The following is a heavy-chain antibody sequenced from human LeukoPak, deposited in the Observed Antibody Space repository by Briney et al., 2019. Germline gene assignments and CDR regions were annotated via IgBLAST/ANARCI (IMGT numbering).Heavy chain of an antibody. CDR1: GYSISSGYY. J-gene: IGHJ4*02. Sequence: SEALSLTCAVSGYSISSGYYWGWIRQPPGKGLEWIGSVYHSGSTYYIPSLKSRVTISVDTSKNQFSLKVTSVTAADTAVYYCARGISTTGHDYWGQGTLVTVSS. V-gene: IGHV4-38-2*01. CDR3: ARGISTTGHDY. D-gene: IGHD2/OR15-2a*01. CDR2: VYHSGST.